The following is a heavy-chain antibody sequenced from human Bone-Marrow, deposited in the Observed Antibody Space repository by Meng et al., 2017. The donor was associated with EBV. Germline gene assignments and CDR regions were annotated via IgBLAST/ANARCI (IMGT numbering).Heavy chain of an antibody. D-gene: IGHD3-10*01. CDR1: GFTFSDSA. CDR3: ALWFREHFDY. V-gene: IGHV3-23*04. Sequence: VQLGESGGGLVQPGGSLRLSCAAAGFTFSDSAMSWVRQAPGKGLEWVSTISAGIGNTHYADSVKGRFTISRDNSKNTLYLQMNNLRADDTAVYYCALWFREHFDYWGQGTLVTVSS. J-gene: IGHJ4*02. CDR2: ISAGIGNT.